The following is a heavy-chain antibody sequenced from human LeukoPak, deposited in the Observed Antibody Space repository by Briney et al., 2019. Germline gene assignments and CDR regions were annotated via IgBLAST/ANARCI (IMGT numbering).Heavy chain of an antibody. V-gene: IGHV3-48*03. J-gene: IGHJ4*02. CDR1: GSTFSSYE. CDR2: ISSSGSTI. D-gene: IGHD6-6*01. CDR3: ARDWSEAARPTWEFDY. Sequence: GGSLRLSCAASGSTFSSYEMNWVRQAPGKGLEWVSYISSSGSTIYYADSVKGRFTISRDNAKNSLYLQMNSLRAEDTAVYYCARDWSEAARPTWEFDYLGQGTLVTVSS.